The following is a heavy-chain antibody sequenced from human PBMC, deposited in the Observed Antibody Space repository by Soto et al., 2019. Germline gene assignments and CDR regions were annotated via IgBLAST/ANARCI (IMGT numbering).Heavy chain of an antibody. V-gene: IGHV1-69*02. D-gene: IGHD3-22*01. J-gene: IGHJ3*02. CDR3: ASAYYYDSSDAFDI. CDR2: IIPILGIA. CDR1: GGTFSSYT. Sequence: ASVKVSCKASGGTFSSYTISWVRQAPGQGLEWMGRIIPILGIANYAQKFQGRVTITADKSTSTAYVELSSLRSEDTAVYYCASAYYYDSSDAFDIWGQGTMVTVSS.